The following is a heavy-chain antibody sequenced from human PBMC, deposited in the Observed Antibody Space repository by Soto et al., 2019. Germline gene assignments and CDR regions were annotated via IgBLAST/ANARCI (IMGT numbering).Heavy chain of an antibody. J-gene: IGHJ3*02. CDR2: MNPNSGNT. Sequence: ASVKVSCKASGYTFTSYDINWVRRATGQGLEWMGWMNPNSGNTGYAQKFQGRVTMTRNTSISTAYMELSSLRSEDTAVYYCARVKNEWLLRPHDAFDIWGQGTMVTVSS. D-gene: IGHD3-22*01. CDR1: GYTFTSYD. CDR3: ARVKNEWLLRPHDAFDI. V-gene: IGHV1-8*01.